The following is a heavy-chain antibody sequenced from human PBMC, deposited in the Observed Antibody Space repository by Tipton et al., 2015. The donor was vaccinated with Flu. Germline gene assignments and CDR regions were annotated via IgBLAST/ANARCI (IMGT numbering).Heavy chain of an antibody. D-gene: IGHD4-11*01. CDR2: IYSSGST. Sequence: TLSLTCTVSGGSIGRHYWNWIRQSPGKGLEWIGYIYSSGSTNYNPSVESRVTISLDTSKSQFSMTLTSVTAADTAVYYCARRDYSNYVSDPKSWFDPWGQGILVTVSS. CDR1: GGSIGRHY. V-gene: IGHV4-59*11. J-gene: IGHJ5*02. CDR3: ARRDYSNYVSDPKSWFDP.